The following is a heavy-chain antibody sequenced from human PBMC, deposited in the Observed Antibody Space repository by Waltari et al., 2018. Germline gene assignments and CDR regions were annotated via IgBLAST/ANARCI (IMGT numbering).Heavy chain of an antibody. CDR1: GGSISSYY. V-gene: IGHV4-59*01. Sequence: QVQLQESGPGLVKPSETLSLTCTVSGGSISSYYWSWIRQPPGKGLEWIGYIYYSGSTTYNPSLTSRFTISVDTSKNQFSLKLSSVTAADTAVYYCARVIGSGGSWRLYYFDYWGQGTLVTVSS. CDR3: ARVIGSGGSWRLYYFDY. CDR2: IYYSGST. J-gene: IGHJ4*02. D-gene: IGHD2-15*01.